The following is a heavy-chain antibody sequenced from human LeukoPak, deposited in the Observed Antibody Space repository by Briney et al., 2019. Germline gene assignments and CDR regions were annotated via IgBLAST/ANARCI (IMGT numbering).Heavy chain of an antibody. J-gene: IGHJ3*02. CDR1: GGTFSSYA. CDR3: ARDTGADYYDSSGYHMGAFDI. D-gene: IGHD3-22*01. Sequence: ASVKVSCKASGGTFSSYAISWVRQAPGQGLEWMGRIIPIFGTANYAQKFQGRATITTDESTSTAYMELSSLRSEDTAVYYCARDTGADYYDSSGYHMGAFDIWGQGTMVTVSS. V-gene: IGHV1-69*05. CDR2: IIPIFGTA.